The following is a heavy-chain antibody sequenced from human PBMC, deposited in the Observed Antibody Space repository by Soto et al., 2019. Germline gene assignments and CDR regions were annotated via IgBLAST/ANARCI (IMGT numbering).Heavy chain of an antibody. Sequence: QVQLVQSGAEVKKTGASVEVSCKASGYTFISYGISWVRQAPGQGLEWMGWISAYNGKTNYAQKFRGRVTMTTDPSTSTASRGLGSLSSDDRAVYYCARAGFSTGWLGILATGVHGLEIASGGKGTLVPVSS. CDR1: GYTFISYG. CDR3: ARAGFSTGWLGILATGVHGLEIAS. CDR2: ISAYNGKT. D-gene: IGHD6-25*01. V-gene: IGHV1-18*01. J-gene: IGHJ4*02.